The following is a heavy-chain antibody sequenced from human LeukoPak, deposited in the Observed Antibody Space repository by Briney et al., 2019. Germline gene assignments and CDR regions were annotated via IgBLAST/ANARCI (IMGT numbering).Heavy chain of an antibody. CDR1: GFTFSSYA. Sequence: PGRSLRLSCAASGFTFSSYAMHWVRQAPGKGLEWVAVISYDGSNKYYADSVKGRFTISRDNSKNTLYLQMNSLRAEDTAVYYCASSVVVVPAAPRTDAFDIWGQGTMVTVSS. CDR3: ASSVVVVPAAPRTDAFDI. V-gene: IGHV3-30-3*01. CDR2: ISYDGSNK. D-gene: IGHD2-2*01. J-gene: IGHJ3*02.